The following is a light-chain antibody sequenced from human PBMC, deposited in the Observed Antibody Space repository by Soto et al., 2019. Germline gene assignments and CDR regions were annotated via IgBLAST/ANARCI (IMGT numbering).Light chain of an antibody. J-gene: IGKJ4*01. CDR1: QSVSNY. CDR2: DAS. V-gene: IGKV3-11*01. CDR3: QQHINRLS. Sequence: EIVLTQSPATLSLSPGERATLSCRASQSVSNYLAWYQQKPGQAPRLLIYDASNRATGIPARFSGSGSGTDFTLTISTLEPEDFAVYYCQQHINRLSFGGVTKVEIK.